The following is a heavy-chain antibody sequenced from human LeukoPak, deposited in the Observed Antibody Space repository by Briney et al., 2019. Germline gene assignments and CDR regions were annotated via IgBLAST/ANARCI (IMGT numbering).Heavy chain of an antibody. CDR3: ARIRYSGSQPFDY. D-gene: IGHD1-26*01. J-gene: IGHJ4*02. V-gene: IGHV1-2*02. Sequence: GASVKVSCKASGYTFTGYYMHWVRQAPGQGLEWMGWINPNSGGTNYAQKFQGRVTMTRDTSISTAYMELSRLRSDDTAVYYCARIRYSGSQPFDYWGQGTLVTVSP. CDR1: GYTFTGYY. CDR2: INPNSGGT.